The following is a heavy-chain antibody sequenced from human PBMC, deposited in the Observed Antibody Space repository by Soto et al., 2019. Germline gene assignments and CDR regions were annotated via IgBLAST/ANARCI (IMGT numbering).Heavy chain of an antibody. CDR1: GFTFSDYY. D-gene: IGHD4-17*01. CDR3: AKDRYGDYAFDY. J-gene: IGHJ4*02. CDR2: ISSSGSTI. V-gene: IGHV3-11*01. Sequence: LRLSCAASGFTFSDYYMSWIRQAPGKGLEWVSYISSSGSTIYYADSVKGRFTISRDNSKNTLFLQMNSLRAEDTAVYYCAKDRYGDYAFDYWGQGTLVTVSS.